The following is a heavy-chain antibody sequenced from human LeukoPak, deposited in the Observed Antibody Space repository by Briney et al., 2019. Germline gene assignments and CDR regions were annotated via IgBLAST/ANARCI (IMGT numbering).Heavy chain of an antibody. Sequence: ASVKVSCKASGYTFTGYYMHWGRQAPGQGLEWMGRINPNSGGTNYAQKFQGRVTMTGDTSISTAYMELSRLRSDDTAVYYCARVGHGRSSTSCLDYWGQGTLVTVSS. CDR2: INPNSGGT. D-gene: IGHD2-2*01. J-gene: IGHJ4*02. CDR3: ARVGHGRSSTSCLDY. CDR1: GYTFTGYY. V-gene: IGHV1-2*06.